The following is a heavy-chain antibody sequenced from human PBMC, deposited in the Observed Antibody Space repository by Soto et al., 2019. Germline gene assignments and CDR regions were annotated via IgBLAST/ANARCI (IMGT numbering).Heavy chain of an antibody. CDR2: IYHSEST. V-gene: IGHV4-4*02. Sequence: QVQLQESGPGLVKPSGTLSLTCAVSGGSISSSQWWGWVRQSPGRGLEWIGEIYHSESTNYNPSLYSRVTVSLDKSKNQFSLKLTSVTAADTAIYYCATREGLPDPFDIWGHGTMVTVSS. CDR3: ATREGLPDPFDI. D-gene: IGHD1-26*01. CDR1: GGSISSSQW. J-gene: IGHJ3*02.